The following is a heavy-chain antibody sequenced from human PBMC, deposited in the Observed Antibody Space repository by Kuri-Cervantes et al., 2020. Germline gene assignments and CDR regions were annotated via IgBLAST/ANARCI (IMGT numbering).Heavy chain of an antibody. CDR3: LSLYFDLPPWFGY. D-gene: IGHD3-9*01. CDR2: IRSKANSYAT. V-gene: IGHV3-73*01. J-gene: IGHJ4*02. Sequence: GGSLRLSCAASGFIFTDYYMSWVRQASGKGLGWVGRIRSKANSYATTYAASVKGRFTISRDDSKNTAYLQMNSLKTEDTAVYYCLSLYFDLPPWFGYWGQGTLVTVSS. CDR1: GFIFTDYY.